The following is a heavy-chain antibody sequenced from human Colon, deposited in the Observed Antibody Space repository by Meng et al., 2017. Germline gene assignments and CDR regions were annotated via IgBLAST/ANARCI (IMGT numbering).Heavy chain of an antibody. CDR2: IYYSGST. J-gene: IGHJ5*02. V-gene: IGHV4-39*07. CDR3: AVWFGELLSGNWFDP. CDR1: AATISSSSYY. Sequence: HLQGWGPRSVKPSRPLSLPCTVSAATISSSSYYWGWIRQPPGKGLEWIGSIYYSGSTYYNPSLKSRVTISVDTSKNQFSLKLSSVTAADTAVYYCAVWFGELLSGNWFDPWGQGTLVTVSS. D-gene: IGHD3-10*01.